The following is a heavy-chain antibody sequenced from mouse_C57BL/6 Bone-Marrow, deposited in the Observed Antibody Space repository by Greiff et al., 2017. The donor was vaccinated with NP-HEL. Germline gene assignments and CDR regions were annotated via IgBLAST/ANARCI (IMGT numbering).Heavy chain of an antibody. Sequence: QVQLKQSGAELVKPGASVKLSCKASGYTFTSYWMHWVKQRPGQGLEWIGMIHPNSGSTNYNEKFKSKATLTVDKSSSTAYMQLSSLTSEDSAVYYCEIYYYGSSDWYFDVWGTGTTVTVSS. V-gene: IGHV1-64*01. CDR1: GYTFTSYW. D-gene: IGHD1-1*01. J-gene: IGHJ1*03. CDR2: IHPNSGST. CDR3: EIYYYGSSDWYFDV.